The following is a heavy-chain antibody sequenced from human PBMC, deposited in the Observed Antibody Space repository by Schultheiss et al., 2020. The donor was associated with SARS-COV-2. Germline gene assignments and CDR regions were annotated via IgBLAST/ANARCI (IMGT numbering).Heavy chain of an antibody. CDR3: ARHRMYYDFWIGYMDV. D-gene: IGHD3-3*01. CDR1: GYTFISYW. V-gene: IGHV5-10-1*01. CDR2: IDPSDSYT. Sequence: GGSLRLSCKGSGYTFISYWITWVRQMPGKGLEWMGRIDPSDSYTNYSPSFQGHVTMSADKSISTAYLQWRSLKASDTAMYYCARHRMYYDFWIGYMDVWGKGTTVTVSS. J-gene: IGHJ6*03.